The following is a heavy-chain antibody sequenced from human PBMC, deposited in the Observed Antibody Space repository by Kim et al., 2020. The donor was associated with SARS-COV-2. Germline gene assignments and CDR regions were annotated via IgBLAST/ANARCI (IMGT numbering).Heavy chain of an antibody. CDR1: GYTFTTYA. Sequence: ASVKVSCKASGYTFTTYAINWVRQAPGQGLEWMGWINTGKANTKYSQKFQGRVTITRDTSASTAYMELSSLRSEDTAVYYCARCVALMPPGTAVWGQGPT. V-gene: IGHV1-3*04. D-gene: IGHD1-1*01. J-gene: IGHJ6*02. CDR2: INTGKANT. CDR3: ARCVALMPPGTAV.